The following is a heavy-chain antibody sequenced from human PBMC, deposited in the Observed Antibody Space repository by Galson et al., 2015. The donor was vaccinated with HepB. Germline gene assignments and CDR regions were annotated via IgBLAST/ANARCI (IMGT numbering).Heavy chain of an antibody. Sequence: SCKASGGTFSSYAISWVRQAPGQGLEWMGGIIPIFGTANYAQKFQGRVTITADESTSTAYMELSSLRSEDTAVYYCASGGWSYYYYGMDVWGQGTTVTVSS. J-gene: IGHJ6*02. CDR3: ASGGWSYYYYGMDV. CDR2: IIPIFGTA. CDR1: GGTFSSYA. V-gene: IGHV1-69*01. D-gene: IGHD3-16*01.